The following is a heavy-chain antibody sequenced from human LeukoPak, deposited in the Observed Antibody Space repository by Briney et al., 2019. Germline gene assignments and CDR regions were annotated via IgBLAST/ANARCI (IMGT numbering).Heavy chain of an antibody. CDR1: GGSFSNYY. Sequence: SSETLSLTCSVSGGSFSNYYWSWIRQPAGKGLEWIGRIYTSGSTNYNPFFKSRVTMSLDTSQKEVSLTLSSMTAADTAVYFCARGSGSYRPLYFFDYWGQGTLVTVSS. D-gene: IGHD1-26*01. CDR3: ARGSGSYRPLYFFDY. V-gene: IGHV4-4*07. J-gene: IGHJ4*02. CDR2: IYTSGST.